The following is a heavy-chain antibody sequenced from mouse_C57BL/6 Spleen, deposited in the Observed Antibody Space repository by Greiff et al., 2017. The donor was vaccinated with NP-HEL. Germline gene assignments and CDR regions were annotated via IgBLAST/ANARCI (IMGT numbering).Heavy chain of an antibody. CDR1: GFTFSSYA. J-gene: IGHJ2*01. CDR2: ISDGGSYT. V-gene: IGHV5-4*01. CDR3: ARDDYSKGGYYFDY. D-gene: IGHD2-5*01. Sequence: EVKLVESGGGLVKPGGSLKLSCAASGFTFSSYAMSWVRQTPEKRLEWVATISDGGSYTYYPHNVKGRFTISRDKAKNTLYLQMSHLKSEDTAMYFCARDDYSKGGYYFDYWGQGTTLTVSS.